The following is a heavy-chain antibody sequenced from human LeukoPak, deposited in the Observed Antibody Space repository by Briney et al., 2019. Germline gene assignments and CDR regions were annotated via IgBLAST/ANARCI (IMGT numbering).Heavy chain of an antibody. CDR3: ARRDSGSPFDS. CDR2: IYYSGST. V-gene: IGHV4-39*01. J-gene: IGHJ4*02. CDR1: GGSISSSSYY. D-gene: IGHD1-26*01. Sequence: PSETLSLTCTVSGGSISSSSYYWGWIRQPPGKGLEWIGSIYYSGSTYYNPSLKSRVTISVDTSKNQFSLKLSSVTAADTAVYYCARRDSGSPFDSWGQGTLVTVSS.